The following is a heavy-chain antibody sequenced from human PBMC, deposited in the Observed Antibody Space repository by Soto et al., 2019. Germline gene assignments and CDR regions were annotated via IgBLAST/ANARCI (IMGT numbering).Heavy chain of an antibody. D-gene: IGHD1-20*01. CDR3: AREQYNWKI. V-gene: IGHV4-38-2*02. CDR1: GDSISSGYH. CDR2: IYHSGTT. J-gene: IGHJ4*02. Sequence: SETLSLTCAVSGDSISSGYHWAWIRQPPGKGLEWVASIYHSGTTYYNPSLTSRVTISEDASKNQVSLRLTSVTAADTAVYFCAREQYNWKIWGQGTLVTVSS.